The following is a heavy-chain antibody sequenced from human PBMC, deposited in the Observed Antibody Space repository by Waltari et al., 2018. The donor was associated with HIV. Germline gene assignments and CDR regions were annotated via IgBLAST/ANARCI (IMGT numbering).Heavy chain of an antibody. J-gene: IGHJ4*02. V-gene: IGHV4-61*01. CDR1: GGSVSSGFYY. Sequence: QVQLQESGPGLVKPSETLSLTCTVSGGSVSSGFYYWSWIRQSPGKGLEWIGYIYDSGNTNYNPSLKSRVSISVDTSKNQFSLRLNSVTAADTAVYYCASQWLVGYIDYWGQGTLVTVSS. D-gene: IGHD6-19*01. CDR3: ASQWLVGYIDY. CDR2: IYDSGNT.